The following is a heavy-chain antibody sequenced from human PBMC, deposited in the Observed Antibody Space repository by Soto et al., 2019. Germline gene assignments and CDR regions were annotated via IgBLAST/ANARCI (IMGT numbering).Heavy chain of an antibody. CDR1: DFSFSHHA. J-gene: IGHJ4*02. Sequence: GGSLRLSCVAPDFSFSHHAMTWVRQPPGKGLQWVAALSHDGGNIYYRDSVRGRFTISRDNSKNTLYLQMNSLKAEDTAVYFCAKQMGTWVDTAIDFWGQGTQVTVSS. CDR2: LSHDGGNI. V-gene: IGHV3-23*01. CDR3: AKQMGTWVDTAIDF. D-gene: IGHD1-1*01.